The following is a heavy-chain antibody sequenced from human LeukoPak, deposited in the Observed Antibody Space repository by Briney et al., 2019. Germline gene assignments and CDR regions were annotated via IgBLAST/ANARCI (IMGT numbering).Heavy chain of an antibody. CDR3: SRGRVTTGY. D-gene: IGHD2-21*02. CDR2: IRSDDNGATT. J-gene: IGHJ4*02. Sequence: QAGRSLRLSCAASGFNFGDYALSWFRQAPGKGLEWIGFIRSDDNGATTQYAASGKGRFVISKDDSKTIGYLQMNSLRSEDTAVYFCSRGRVTTGYWGQGTLVTVSS. CDR1: GFNFGDYA. V-gene: IGHV3-49*03.